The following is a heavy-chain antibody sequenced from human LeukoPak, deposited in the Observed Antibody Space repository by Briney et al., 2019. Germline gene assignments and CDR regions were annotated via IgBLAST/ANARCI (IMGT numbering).Heavy chain of an antibody. J-gene: IGHJ4*02. CDR2: IIPIFGTA. CDR3: ARERAARGNYYFDY. CDR1: GGTFSSYA. D-gene: IGHD6-6*01. Sequence: GASVKVSCKASGGTFSSYAISWVRQAPGQGLEWMGGIIPIFGTANYAQKFQGRVTITADKSTSTAYMELSSLRSEDTAVYYCARERAARGNYYFDYWGQGTLVTVSS. V-gene: IGHV1-69*06.